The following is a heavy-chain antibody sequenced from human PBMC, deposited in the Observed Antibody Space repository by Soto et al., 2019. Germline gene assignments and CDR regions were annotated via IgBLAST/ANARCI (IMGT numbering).Heavy chain of an antibody. CDR3: ARELRYFDWLLYNWFDP. CDR2: IYYSGST. D-gene: IGHD3-9*01. J-gene: IGHJ5*02. CDR1: GGSISSYY. Sequence: ASETLSLTCTVSGGSISSYYWSWIRQPPGKGLEWIGYIYYSGSTNYNPSLKSRVTISVDTSKNQFSLRLSSVTAADTAVYYCARELRYFDWLLYNWFDPWGQGTLVTVSS. V-gene: IGHV4-59*01.